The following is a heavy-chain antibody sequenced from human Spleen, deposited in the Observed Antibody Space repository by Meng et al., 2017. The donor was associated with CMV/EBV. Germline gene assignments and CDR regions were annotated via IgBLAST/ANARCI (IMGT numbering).Heavy chain of an antibody. V-gene: IGHV4-30-4*08. CDR3: ARNVESYFDS. D-gene: IGHD3-10*02. CDR2: INHSGRT. CDR1: GGSVTSEDED. J-gene: IGHJ4*02. Sequence: TCTVSGGSVTSEDEDCSWIRQPTGKGLEWIGFINHSGRTHYNPDLRSRVTISVDASKNQFSLKLTSMTAADTAMYYCARNVESYFDSWGQGTLVTVSS.